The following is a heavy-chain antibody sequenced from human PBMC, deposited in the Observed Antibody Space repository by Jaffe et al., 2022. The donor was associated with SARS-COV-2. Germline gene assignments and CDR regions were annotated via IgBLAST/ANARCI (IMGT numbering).Heavy chain of an antibody. V-gene: IGHV6-1*01. CDR1: GDSVSSNSAA. J-gene: IGHJ6*02. D-gene: IGHD6-19*01. CDR3: ARGAGLWSSGWYRANYYYYGMDV. CDR2: TYYRSKWYN. Sequence: QVQLQQSGPGLVKPSQTLSLTCAISGDSVSSNSAAWNWIRQSPSRGLEWLGRTYYRSKWYNDYAVSVKSRITINPDTSKNQFSLQLNSVTPEDTAVYYCARGAGLWSSGWYRANYYYYGMDVWGQGTTVTVSS.